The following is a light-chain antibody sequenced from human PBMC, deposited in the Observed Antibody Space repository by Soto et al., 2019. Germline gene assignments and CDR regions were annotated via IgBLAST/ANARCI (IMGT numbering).Light chain of an antibody. J-gene: IGKJ1*01. Sequence: DIQMTQSPSSLSASVGDRVTITCRASQGMSNSLAWYQQKPGKVPTLLIYAASTLQSGVPSRFSGSGSGTDFTLTISSLQPKDVATYYCQKYDSAPWTFGQGTKVEIK. CDR1: QGMSNS. CDR2: AAS. CDR3: QKYDSAPWT. V-gene: IGKV1-27*01.